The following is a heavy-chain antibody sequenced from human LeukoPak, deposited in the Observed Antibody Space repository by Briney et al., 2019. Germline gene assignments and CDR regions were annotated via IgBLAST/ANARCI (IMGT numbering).Heavy chain of an antibody. D-gene: IGHD3-10*01. CDR3: ARGTTMVRGVSHFDY. CDR2: IYYSGST. J-gene: IGHJ4*02. Sequence: SETLSLTCTVSGGSISSGGYYWSWIRQHPGKGLEWIGYIYYSGSTYYNPSLKSRVTISVDTSKNQFSLKLSSVTAADTVVYYCARGTTMVRGVSHFDYWGQGTLVTVSS. CDR1: GGSISSGGYY. V-gene: IGHV4-31*03.